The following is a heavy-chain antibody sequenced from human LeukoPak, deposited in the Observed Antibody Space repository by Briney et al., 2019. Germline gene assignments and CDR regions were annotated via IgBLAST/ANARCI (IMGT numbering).Heavy chain of an antibody. CDR3: ARDPYSGSYGNYYYYFMDV. Sequence: GGSLRLSCAASGFTFSSYNMNWVRQAPGKGLGWVSSITSGSSYRFYADSVKGRFTISRDNSKNSLYLQMTSLRAEDTAVYYCARDPYSGSYGNYYYYFMDVWGKGTTVTISS. J-gene: IGHJ6*03. D-gene: IGHD1-26*01. CDR2: ITSGSSYR. V-gene: IGHV3-21*01. CDR1: GFTFSSYN.